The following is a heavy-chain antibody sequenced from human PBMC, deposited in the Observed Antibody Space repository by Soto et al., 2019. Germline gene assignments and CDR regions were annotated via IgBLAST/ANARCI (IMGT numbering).Heavy chain of an antibody. CDR3: ARLVYDTRLNYMYFDF. CDR1: GVSISSGSW. V-gene: IGHV4-4*02. CDR2: IFHDGTA. J-gene: IGHJ4*02. D-gene: IGHD3-10*01. Sequence: SETLSLTCAVSGVSISSGSWWTWVRQTPQRGLEYIGEIFHDGTANYYPSFERRVAISVDASKNQFSLKLTSVTAADTAIYFCARLVYDTRLNYMYFDFWGQGALVTVSS.